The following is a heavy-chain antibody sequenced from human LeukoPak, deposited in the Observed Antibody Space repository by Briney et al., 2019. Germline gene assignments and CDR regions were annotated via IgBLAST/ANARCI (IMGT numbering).Heavy chain of an antibody. J-gene: IGHJ4*02. CDR2: ISYDGSNK. Sequence: PGGSLRLSCAASGFTFSSYAMHWVRQAPGKGLEWVAVISYDGSNKYYADSVKGRFTISRDNSKNTLYLQMNSLRAEDTAVYYCARVKGAYYDSSGLEYWGQGTLVTVSS. D-gene: IGHD3-22*01. CDR1: GFTFSSYA. CDR3: ARVKGAYYDSSGLEY. V-gene: IGHV3-30-3*01.